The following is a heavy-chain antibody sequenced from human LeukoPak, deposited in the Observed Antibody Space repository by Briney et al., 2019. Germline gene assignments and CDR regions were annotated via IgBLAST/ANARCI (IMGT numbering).Heavy chain of an antibody. D-gene: IGHD3-22*01. CDR1: GGSISSYY. V-gene: IGHV4-4*07. Sequence: SETLSLTCTVSGGSISSYYWSWIRQPAGKGLEWIGRIYTSGSTNYNPSLKSRVTMSVDTSKNQFSLKLNSVTAADTAVYYCARDDPDDSSGYSSWYFDYWGQGTLVTVSS. J-gene: IGHJ4*02. CDR2: IYTSGST. CDR3: ARDDPDDSSGYSSWYFDY.